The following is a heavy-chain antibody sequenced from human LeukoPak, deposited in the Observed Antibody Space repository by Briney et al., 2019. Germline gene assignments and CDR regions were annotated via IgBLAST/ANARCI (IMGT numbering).Heavy chain of an antibody. CDR3: AREYSSASNYFDC. V-gene: IGHV3-23*01. Sequence: PGGSLRLSCAASGFTFSSYTMSWVRQAPGKGLEWVSGVSGSGGNIHYADSVKGRFTISRDNSKNTLYLQMNSLRAEDTAVYYCAREYSSASNYFDCWGQGTLVTVSS. J-gene: IGHJ4*02. CDR2: VSGSGGNI. D-gene: IGHD6-19*01. CDR1: GFTFSSYT.